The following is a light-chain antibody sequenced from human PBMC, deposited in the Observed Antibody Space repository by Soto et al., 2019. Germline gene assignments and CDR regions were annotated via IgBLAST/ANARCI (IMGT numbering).Light chain of an antibody. V-gene: IGLV2-14*01. CDR1: TSDVGDYNY. Sequence: QSALTQPASVSGSPGQSITISCTATTSDVGDYNYVSWYQQYQGKAPKPLIYNVSNRPSGVSNRFSGSKSGDTASLTISGLQAEDEADYYCSSYTSRSSVIFGGGTKLTVL. CDR2: NVS. J-gene: IGLJ2*01. CDR3: SSYTSRSSVI.